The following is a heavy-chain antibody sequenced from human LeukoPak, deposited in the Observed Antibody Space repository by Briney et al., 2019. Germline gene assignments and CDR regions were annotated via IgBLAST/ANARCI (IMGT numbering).Heavy chain of an antibody. Sequence: GGSLRLSCAASGFTFSSYAMSWVRQAPGKGLEWVSAISGSGGSTYYADSVKGRFTISRDNSKNTLYLQMNSLRAEDTAVYYCAKSLEPKMTTVTTFDYWGQGTLVTVSS. CDR3: AKSLEPKMTTVTTFDY. V-gene: IGHV3-23*01. J-gene: IGHJ4*02. CDR1: GFTFSSYA. CDR2: ISGSGGST. D-gene: IGHD4-17*01.